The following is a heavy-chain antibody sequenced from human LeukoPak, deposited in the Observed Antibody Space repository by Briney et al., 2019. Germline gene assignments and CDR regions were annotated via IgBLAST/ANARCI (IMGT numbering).Heavy chain of an antibody. V-gene: IGHV4-59*08. Sequence: SETLSLTCTVSGGSISSYYWSWIRQPPGKGLEWIGYIYYSGSTNYNPSLKSRVTISVDTSKNQFSLKLSSVTAADTAVYYCARHVLAYCGGDCYPYYFYYWGQGTLVTVSS. J-gene: IGHJ4*02. CDR3: ARHVLAYCGGDCYPYYFYY. CDR1: GGSISSYY. CDR2: IYYSGST. D-gene: IGHD2-21*02.